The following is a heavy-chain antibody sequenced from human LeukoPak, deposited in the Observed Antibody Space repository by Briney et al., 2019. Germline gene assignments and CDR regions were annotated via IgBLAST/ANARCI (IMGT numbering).Heavy chain of an antibody. J-gene: IGHJ5*02. Sequence: ASVKVSCKASGYTFTGYYMHWVRQAPGQGLEWMGWINPNSGGTNYAQKFQGRVTMTRDTSISTAYMELSRLRSDDTAVYYCARGPITMVRGVIMCWFDPWGQGTLVTVSS. D-gene: IGHD3-10*01. CDR3: ARGPITMVRGVIMCWFDP. V-gene: IGHV1-2*02. CDR2: INPNSGGT. CDR1: GYTFTGYY.